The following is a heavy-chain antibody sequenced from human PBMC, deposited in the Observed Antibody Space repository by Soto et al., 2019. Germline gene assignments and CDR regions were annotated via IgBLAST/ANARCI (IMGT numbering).Heavy chain of an antibody. CDR3: ARLLVAATTWFDP. V-gene: IGHV5-51*01. CDR2: IYPGDSDT. CDR1: GYSFTSYW. Sequence: GESLKISCKGSGYSFTSYWIGWVRQMHGKGLEWMGIIYPGDSDTRYSRSFQGQVTISAEKSISTAYLQGSSLKASDTAMYYCARLLVAATTWFDPWGQGTVVTVPS. J-gene: IGHJ5*02. D-gene: IGHD2-15*01.